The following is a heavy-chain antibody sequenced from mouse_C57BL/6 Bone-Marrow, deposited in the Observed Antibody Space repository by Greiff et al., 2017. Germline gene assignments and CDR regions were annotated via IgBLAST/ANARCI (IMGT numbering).Heavy chain of an antibody. J-gene: IGHJ3*01. CDR3: ARQEGTAQATAWFAY. CDR2: ISSGGSYT. D-gene: IGHD3-2*02. Sequence: EVQLVESGGDLVKPGGSLKLSCAASGFTFSSYGMSWVRQTPDKRLAWVATISSGGSYTYYPDSVKGRFTISRDNTKNTLSLQMSSLKSEDTAMYYCARQEGTAQATAWFAYWGQGPLVTVST. CDR1: GFTFSSYG. V-gene: IGHV5-6*01.